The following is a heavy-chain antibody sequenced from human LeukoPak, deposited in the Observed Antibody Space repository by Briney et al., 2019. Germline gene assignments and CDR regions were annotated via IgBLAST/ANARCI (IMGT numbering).Heavy chain of an antibody. CDR2: ISGSGGST. D-gene: IGHD2-2*01. J-gene: IGHJ6*02. Sequence: QPGGSLRLSCAASGFTFSSYAMSWVRQAPGKGLEWVSAISGSGGSTYYADSVKGRFTISRDNSKNTLYLQMNSLRAEDTAVYYCAKDRSSTNNYYYGMDVWGQGTTVTVSS. CDR3: AKDRSSTNNYYYGMDV. CDR1: GFTFSSYA. V-gene: IGHV3-23*01.